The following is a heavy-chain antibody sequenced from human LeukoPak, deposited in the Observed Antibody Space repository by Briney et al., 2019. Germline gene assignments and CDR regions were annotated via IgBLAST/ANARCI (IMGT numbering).Heavy chain of an antibody. Sequence: PSETLSLTCTVSGGSISSYYWSWIRQPPGKGLEWIGYIYYIGSTNYNPSLKSRVTISVDTSKNQFSLKLSSVTAADTAVYSCARSHLSSIVGATLFDYWGQGTLVSVSS. J-gene: IGHJ4*02. CDR3: ARSHLSSIVGATLFDY. CDR2: IYYIGST. CDR1: GGSISSYY. V-gene: IGHV4-59*01. D-gene: IGHD1-26*01.